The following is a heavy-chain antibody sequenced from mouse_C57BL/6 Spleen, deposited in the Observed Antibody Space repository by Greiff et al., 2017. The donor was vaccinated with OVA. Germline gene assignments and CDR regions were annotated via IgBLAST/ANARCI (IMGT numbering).Heavy chain of an antibody. Sequence: EVMLVESGGGLVQPGGSLSLSCAASGFTFTDYYMSWVRRPPGKGLEWFGFIRNKANGYTTEYSASVKGRFTISRDNSQSILYLQMNALRAEDSATYYCARYGGSSYDFDYWGQGTTLTVSS. J-gene: IGHJ2*01. CDR2: IRNKANGYTT. V-gene: IGHV7-3*01. CDR1: GFTFTDYY. CDR3: ARYGGSSYDFDY. D-gene: IGHD1-1*01.